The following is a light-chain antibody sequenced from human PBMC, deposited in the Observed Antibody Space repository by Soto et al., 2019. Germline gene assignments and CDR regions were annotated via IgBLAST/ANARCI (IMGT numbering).Light chain of an antibody. V-gene: IGKV1D-12*01. Sequence: DIQMTQSPSSVSASVGDRVTISCQASQGISRSLAWYQRKPGKAPKFLIYAASSLQSGVPSRFSGSGFGTDFTLTISSLQPEDSAIYYCQQADTFPITFGQGTRLEI. CDR3: QQADTFPIT. J-gene: IGKJ5*01. CDR2: AAS. CDR1: QGISRS.